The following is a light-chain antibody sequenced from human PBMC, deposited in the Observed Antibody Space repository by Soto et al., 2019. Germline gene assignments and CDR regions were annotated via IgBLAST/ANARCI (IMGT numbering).Light chain of an antibody. CDR3: QQYDNLQLT. J-gene: IGKJ4*01. CDR1: QDISNY. Sequence: DIQMTQSPSSLSASVGDRVTLTCQASQDISNYLNWYQQKPGKAPKLLIYDASNLETGVPSRFSGSGSGTDFTFTISSLQPEDIATYYCQQYDNLQLTFGGGTKVAIK. V-gene: IGKV1-33*01. CDR2: DAS.